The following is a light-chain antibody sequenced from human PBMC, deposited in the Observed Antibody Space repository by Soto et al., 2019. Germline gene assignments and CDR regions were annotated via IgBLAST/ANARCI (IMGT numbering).Light chain of an antibody. Sequence: QPVLTQPPSASGTPGQRVDISCSGSSSNIGSHYVYWYQQLPGTAPKLLIYSNNQRPSGVPDRFSGSKSGTSASLAISGLRSEDEADYSCAAWDESLSGLVFGGGTKLTVL. J-gene: IGLJ2*01. V-gene: IGLV1-47*01. CDR1: SSNIGSHY. CDR2: SNN. CDR3: AAWDESLSGLV.